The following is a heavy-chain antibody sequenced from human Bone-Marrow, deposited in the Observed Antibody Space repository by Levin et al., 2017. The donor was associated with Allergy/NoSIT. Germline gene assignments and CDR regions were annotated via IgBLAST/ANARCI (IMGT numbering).Heavy chain of an antibody. V-gene: IGHV3-30*18. CDR2: ISYDGNEK. CDR3: AKDVVFGTSSGALDY. Sequence: GGSLRLSCAASGFSFRSFGMHWVRQAPGKGLEWVAVISYDGNEKYYADSVRGRFTISRDNPKNTLSLQMNSLRTEDTAVYYCAKDVVFGTSSGALDYWGQGTLVTVSS. CDR1: GFSFRSFG. J-gene: IGHJ4*02. D-gene: IGHD6-25*01.